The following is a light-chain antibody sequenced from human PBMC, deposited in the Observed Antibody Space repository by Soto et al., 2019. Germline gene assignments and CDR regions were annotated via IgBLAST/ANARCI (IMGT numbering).Light chain of an antibody. Sequence: QSVLTQPASVSGSPGQSITISCTGTSSDVGGYNYVSWYQQHPDKAPKLMIYDVSNRPSGVSNRFSGSKSGNTASLTISGFQAGDEADYYCSSYTSSSTSYVFETGTKVTAL. J-gene: IGLJ1*01. V-gene: IGLV2-14*01. CDR1: SSDVGGYNY. CDR3: SSYTSSSTSYV. CDR2: DVS.